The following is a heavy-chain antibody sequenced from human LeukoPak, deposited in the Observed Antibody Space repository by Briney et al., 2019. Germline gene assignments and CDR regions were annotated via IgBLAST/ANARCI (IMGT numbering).Heavy chain of an antibody. Sequence: PSETLSLTCAVYGGSFSGYYWSWIRQPPGKGLEWIGEINHSGSTNYNPSLKSRVTISVDTSKNQFSLKLSSVTAADTAVYYCAREGPLVRGVKSQYYYYGMDVWGQGTTVTVSS. CDR1: GGSFSGYY. CDR3: AREGPLVRGVKSQYYYYGMDV. V-gene: IGHV4-34*01. J-gene: IGHJ6*02. D-gene: IGHD3-10*01. CDR2: INHSGST.